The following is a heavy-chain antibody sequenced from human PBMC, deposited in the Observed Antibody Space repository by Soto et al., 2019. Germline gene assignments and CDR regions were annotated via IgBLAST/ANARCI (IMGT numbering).Heavy chain of an antibody. CDR2: IIPIFGTA. Sequence: GASVEVSWEACGGGLDSCARRWVQQAKGQGLEWMGGIIPIFGTANYAQKFQGRVTITADESTSTAYMELSSLRSEDTAVYYCARGLDTPMAELTYYFDYWGQGTLVTVSS. V-gene: IGHV1-69*13. CDR3: ARGLDTPMAELTYYFDY. CDR1: GGGLDSCA. J-gene: IGHJ4*02. D-gene: IGHD5-18*01.